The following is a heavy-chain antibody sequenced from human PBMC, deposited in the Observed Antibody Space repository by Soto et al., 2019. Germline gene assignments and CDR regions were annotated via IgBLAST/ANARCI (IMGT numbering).Heavy chain of an antibody. Sequence: ASVKASCKASGYTFTSYYMHWVRQAPGQGLEWMGIINPSGGSTSYAQKFQGRVPMTRDTSTSTVYMELSSLRSEDTAVYYCARWGRTMIVGPQEYYYGMDVWGQGTTVTVSS. V-gene: IGHV1-46*01. CDR1: GYTFTSYY. CDR2: INPSGGST. D-gene: IGHD3-22*01. CDR3: ARWGRTMIVGPQEYYYGMDV. J-gene: IGHJ6*02.